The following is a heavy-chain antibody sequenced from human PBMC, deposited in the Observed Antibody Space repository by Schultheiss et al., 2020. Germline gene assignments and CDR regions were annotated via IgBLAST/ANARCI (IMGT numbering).Heavy chain of an antibody. Sequence: SETLSLTCTVSGDSISSGTYYWSWIRQPAGKGLEWIGRISNSGSTNYNPSLKSRVTISVDTSKNQFSLKLTSVTAADTAVYYCARVHIGSYYDYWGQGTLVTVSS. J-gene: IGHJ4*02. D-gene: IGHD1-26*01. V-gene: IGHV4-61*02. CDR1: GDSISSGTYY. CDR2: ISNSGST. CDR3: ARVHIGSYYDY.